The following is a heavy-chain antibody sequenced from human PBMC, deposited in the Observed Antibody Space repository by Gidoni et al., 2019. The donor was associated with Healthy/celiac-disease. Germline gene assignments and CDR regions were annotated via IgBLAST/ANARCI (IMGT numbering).Heavy chain of an antibody. CDR3: ATDRGGNLNYGDYGNWFDP. V-gene: IGHV1-24*01. J-gene: IGHJ5*02. CDR2: FDPEDGET. D-gene: IGHD4-17*01. CDR1: GSTLPELS. Sequence: QVQLVQSGAAVKKPGASVKVSCKVSGSTLPELSMHWVRQAPGKGPEWMGGFDPEDGETIYAQKFQGRVTMTEDTSTDTAYMELSSLRSEDTAVYYCATDRGGNLNYGDYGNWFDPWGQGTLVTVSS.